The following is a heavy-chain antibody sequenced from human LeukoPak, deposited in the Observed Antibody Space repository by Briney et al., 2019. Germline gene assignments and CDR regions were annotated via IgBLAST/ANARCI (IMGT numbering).Heavy chain of an antibody. CDR3: ARVHVPYYDFWSGYDY. CDR1: GFTFSSYW. CDR2: IKQDGSEK. V-gene: IGHV3-7*01. J-gene: IGHJ4*02. Sequence: PGGSLRLSCAASGFTFSSYWMSWVRQAPGKGLEWVANIKQDGSEKYYVDSVKGRFTISRDNAKNSLYLQMNSLRAEDTAVYYCARVHVPYYDFWSGYDYWGQGTLVTVSS. D-gene: IGHD3-3*01.